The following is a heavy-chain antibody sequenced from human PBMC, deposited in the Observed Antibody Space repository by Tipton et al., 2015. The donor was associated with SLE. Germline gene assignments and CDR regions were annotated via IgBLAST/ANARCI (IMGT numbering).Heavy chain of an antibody. CDR3: AGLRTHYGSGSYYKGWFDP. J-gene: IGHJ5*02. Sequence: TLSLTCAVYGGSFSGYYWSWIRQPPGKGLEWIGEINHSGSTNYNPSLKSRVTISVDTSKNQFSLKLSSVTAADTAVYYCAGLRTHYGSGSYYKGWFDPWGQGTLVTVSS. CDR1: GGSFSGYY. V-gene: IGHV4-34*01. CDR2: INHSGST. D-gene: IGHD3-10*01.